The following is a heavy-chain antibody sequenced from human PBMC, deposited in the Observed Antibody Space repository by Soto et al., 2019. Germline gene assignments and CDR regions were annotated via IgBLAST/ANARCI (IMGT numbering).Heavy chain of an antibody. J-gene: IGHJ4*02. D-gene: IGHD3-3*01. CDR3: TIVLQFLQWFRRSSVDY. CDR1: AFTFSNAW. V-gene: IGHV3-15*07. CDR2: IKSSGTT. Sequence: GGYLRLSCAVSAFTFSNAWMNWARQPPGKGMEWVGRIKSSGTTDYAAPVKGRFTISRDDSKNTLYPQMNSLKTEDTAVYYCTIVLQFLQWFRRSSVDYWGQGTLVIVSS.